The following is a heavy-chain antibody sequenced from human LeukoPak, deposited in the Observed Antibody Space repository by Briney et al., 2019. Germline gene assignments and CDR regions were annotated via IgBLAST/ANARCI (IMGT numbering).Heavy chain of an antibody. CDR3: ASGPNIAAAGTRFDP. Sequence: SETLSLTCTVSGGSISSSSYYWGWIRQPPGKGLEWIGSIYYSGSTYYNPSLKSRVTISVDTSKNQFSLKLSSVTAADTAVYYCASGPNIAAAGTRFDPWSQGTLVTVSS. D-gene: IGHD6-13*01. J-gene: IGHJ5*02. CDR2: IYYSGST. V-gene: IGHV4-39*07. CDR1: GGSISSSSYY.